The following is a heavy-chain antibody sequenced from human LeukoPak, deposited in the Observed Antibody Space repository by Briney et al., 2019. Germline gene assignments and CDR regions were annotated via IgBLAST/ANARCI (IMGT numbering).Heavy chain of an antibody. Sequence: GGSLRLSCAASGFTFSSYWMTWVRQAPGKGLEWVANIKEDGSEKHYVDSVEGRFTISRDNAKNSLYLQMNSLRAEDTAVYYCARVGWFGELTRHPGDDYWGQGTLVTVSS. J-gene: IGHJ4*02. CDR2: IKEDGSEK. CDR3: ARVGWFGELTRHPGDDY. D-gene: IGHD3-10*01. CDR1: GFTFSSYW. V-gene: IGHV3-7*01.